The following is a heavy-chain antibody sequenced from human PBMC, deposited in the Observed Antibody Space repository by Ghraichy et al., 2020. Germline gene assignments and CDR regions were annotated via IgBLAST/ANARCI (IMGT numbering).Heavy chain of an antibody. Sequence: GGSLRLSCAASGFTFSSYAMTWVRQAPGKGLEWVSSVSGSGGSTYYADSLKGRFTISRDNSKNTLYLQVNSLRAEDTAIYYCAKDNFGDIVVSISGGDYWGQGTLVTVSS. D-gene: IGHD3-16*01. CDR2: VSGSGGST. V-gene: IGHV3-23*01. CDR1: GFTFSSYA. CDR3: AKDNFGDIVVSISGGDY. J-gene: IGHJ4*02.